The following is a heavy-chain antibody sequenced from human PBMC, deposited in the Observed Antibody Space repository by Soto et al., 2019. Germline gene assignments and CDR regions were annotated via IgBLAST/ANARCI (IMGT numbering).Heavy chain of an antibody. V-gene: IGHV4-39*02. D-gene: IGHD2-21*02. CDR2: IYYSGST. Sequence: PSETLSLTCSVSPGSISSSTYYWGWIRQPPGKGLEWIGSIYYSGSTYYNPSLKSRVTISLDASMNQFSLKLSSVTATDTAVYYCATDYGGDAEDFLYCGQGTQVTVSS. J-gene: IGHJ4*02. CDR3: ATDYGGDAEDFLY. CDR1: PGSISSSTYY.